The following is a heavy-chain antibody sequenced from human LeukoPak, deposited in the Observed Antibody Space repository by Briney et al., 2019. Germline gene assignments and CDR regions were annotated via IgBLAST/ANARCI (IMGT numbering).Heavy chain of an antibody. CDR3: AIDYGGNSGWFDP. CDR2: MNPNSGNT. CDR1: GYTFTSYD. Sequence: ASVKVSCKASGYTFTSYDINWVRQATGQGLEWMGWMNPNSGNTGYAQKFQGRVTITRNTAISTAYMELSSLRSEDTAIYYCAIDYGGNSGWFDPWGQGTLVTVSS. J-gene: IGHJ5*02. D-gene: IGHD4-23*01. V-gene: IGHV1-8*01.